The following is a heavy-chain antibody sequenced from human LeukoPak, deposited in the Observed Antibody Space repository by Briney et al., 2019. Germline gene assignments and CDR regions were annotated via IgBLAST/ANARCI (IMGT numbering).Heavy chain of an antibody. CDR1: VFTVTSNY. V-gene: IGHV3-53*01. CDR2: IYSGARGGSA. Sequence: GGSLRLSCAASVFTVTSNYMSWVRQAPGKGLEWVSVIYSGARGGSAYYADSVKGRFTISRDDSKNTLYLQMNSLRAEDTAVYYCATSIYADYGDYFSLWGQGTLVTVSS. D-gene: IGHD4-17*01. J-gene: IGHJ4*02. CDR3: ATSIYADYGDYFSL.